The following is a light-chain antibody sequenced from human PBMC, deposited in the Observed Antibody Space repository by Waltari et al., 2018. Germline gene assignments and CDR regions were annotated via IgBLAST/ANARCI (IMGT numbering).Light chain of an antibody. J-gene: IGKJ1*01. Sequence: EIVLTQSPGTLSLSPGEGATLSCRASQSVSRALAWYQQKPGQAPRLLIYGASNRATGIPDRFSGSGSGTDFSLTISSLEPEDFAVYYCQHYLRLPATFGQGTKVEIK. CDR1: QSVSRA. V-gene: IGKV3-20*01. CDR3: QHYLRLPAT. CDR2: GAS.